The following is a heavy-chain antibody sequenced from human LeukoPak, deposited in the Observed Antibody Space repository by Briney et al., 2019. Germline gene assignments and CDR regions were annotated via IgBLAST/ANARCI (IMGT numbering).Heavy chain of an antibody. D-gene: IGHD3-10*01. V-gene: IGHV4-61*02. CDR3: ARDSITMVRGVIISSWFDP. Sequence: SETLSLTCTVSGGSISSSSYYWSWIRQPAGKGLEWIGRIYTSGSTNYNPSLKSRVTMSVDTSKNQFSLKLSSVTAADTAVYYCARDSITMVRGVIISSWFDPWGQGTLVTVSS. CDR1: GGSISSSSYY. CDR2: IYTSGST. J-gene: IGHJ5*02.